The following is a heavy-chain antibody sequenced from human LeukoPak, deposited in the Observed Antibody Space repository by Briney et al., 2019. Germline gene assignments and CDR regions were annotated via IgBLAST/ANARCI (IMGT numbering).Heavy chain of an antibody. CDR3: ARVSWSGYYYYYMDV. CDR1: GGSISSSSYY. CDR2: IYYSGST. V-gene: IGHV4-39*01. Sequence: PSETLSLTCTVSGGSISSSSYYWGWIRQPPGKGLEWIGSIYYSGSTYYNPSLKSRVTISVDTSKNQFSLKLSSVTAADTAVYYCARVSWSGYYYYYMDVWGKGTTVTVS. J-gene: IGHJ6*03. D-gene: IGHD3-3*01.